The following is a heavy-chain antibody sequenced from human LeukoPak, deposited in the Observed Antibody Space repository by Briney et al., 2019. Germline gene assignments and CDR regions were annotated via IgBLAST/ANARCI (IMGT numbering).Heavy chain of an antibody. V-gene: IGHV3-30-3*01. Sequence: GGSLRLSCAASGFIFSGYAMYWVRQAPGKGLEWVASISSDGGDKYYADSVKGRFTTSRDNFKNTLFLQMNSLRAEDSAIYYCAREYYSEFYWGQGTLVTVSS. CDR2: ISSDGGDK. CDR1: GFIFSGYA. D-gene: IGHD2-21*01. CDR3: AREYYSEFY. J-gene: IGHJ4*02.